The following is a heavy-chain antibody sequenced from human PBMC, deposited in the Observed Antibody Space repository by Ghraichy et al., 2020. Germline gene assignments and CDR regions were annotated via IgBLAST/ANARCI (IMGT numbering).Heavy chain of an antibody. CDR3: ARDCQGSTSCYLYYGMDV. V-gene: IGHV3-11*01. CDR2: ISSSGSTI. D-gene: IGHD2-2*01. Sequence: GGSLRLSCAASGFTFSDYYMSWIRQAPGKGLEWVSYISSSGSTIYYADSVKGRFTISRDNAKNSLYLQMNSLRAEDTAVYYCARDCQGSTSCYLYYGMDVWGQGTTVTVSS. J-gene: IGHJ6*02. CDR1: GFTFSDYY.